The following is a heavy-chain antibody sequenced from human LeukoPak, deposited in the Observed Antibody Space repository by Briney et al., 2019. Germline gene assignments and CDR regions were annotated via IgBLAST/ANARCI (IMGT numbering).Heavy chain of an antibody. CDR1: GGTFSSYA. D-gene: IGHD1-26*01. V-gene: IGHV1-69*04. Sequence: GASVKVSCKASGGTFSSYAISWVRRAPGQGLEWMGRIIPILGIANYAQKFQGRVTITADKSTSTAYMELSSLRSEDTAVYYCATDWRVGAKGHFDYWGQGTLVTVSS. CDR2: IIPILGIA. J-gene: IGHJ4*02. CDR3: ATDWRVGAKGHFDY.